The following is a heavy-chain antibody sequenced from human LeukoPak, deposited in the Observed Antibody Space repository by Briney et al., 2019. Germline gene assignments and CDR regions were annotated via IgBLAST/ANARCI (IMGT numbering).Heavy chain of an antibody. CDR2: ITSSGTT. D-gene: IGHD6-13*01. Sequence: PSETLSLTCTVSGGSISSYYWSWIRQPAGKPLEWIGRITSSGTTNYDPSLKSRVTISVDTSNNQFSLKLSSLTAADTAIYYCARDRGHYSSSWYTWFDPWGQGILVTVSS. J-gene: IGHJ5*02. CDR3: ARDRGHYSSSWYTWFDP. V-gene: IGHV4-4*07. CDR1: GGSISSYY.